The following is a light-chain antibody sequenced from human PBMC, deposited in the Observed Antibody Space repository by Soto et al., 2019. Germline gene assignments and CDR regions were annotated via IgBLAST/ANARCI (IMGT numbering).Light chain of an antibody. Sequence: ETVMTQSPGTLSLSPGETATLSCRASQSISNNLAWYQQKPGQAPRLLMYGAFTRATGIPARISGSGSGTEFSLTFTSLQSEDFAVYFCQQYDSWPITFGQGTRLELK. J-gene: IGKJ5*01. CDR2: GAF. V-gene: IGKV3-15*01. CDR1: QSISNN. CDR3: QQYDSWPIT.